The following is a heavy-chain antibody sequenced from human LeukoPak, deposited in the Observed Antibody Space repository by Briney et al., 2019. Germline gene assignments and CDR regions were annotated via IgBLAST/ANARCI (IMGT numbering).Heavy chain of an antibody. J-gene: IGHJ4*02. CDR1: GFTFSGYS. CDR2: ISSSSSTI. V-gene: IGHV3-48*01. D-gene: IGHD2-15*01. Sequence: GGSLRLSCAASGFTFSGYSMNWVRQAPGKGLEWVSYISSSSSTIYYADSVKGRFTISRDNAKNSLYLQMNSLRAEDTAVYYCARDQYSRMVAAPFDYWGQGTLVTVSS. CDR3: ARDQYSRMVAAPFDY.